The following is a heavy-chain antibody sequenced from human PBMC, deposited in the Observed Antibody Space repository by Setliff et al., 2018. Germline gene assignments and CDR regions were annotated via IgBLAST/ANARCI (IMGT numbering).Heavy chain of an antibody. CDR1: GGTFSSYA. Sequence: ASVKVSCKASGGTFSSYAISWVRQAPGQGLEWMGGIIPILGIANYAQKFQGRVTITADESTSTAYIELSSLRSEDTAVYYCARDPIVAAADGNWFDPWGQGTRVTVS. D-gene: IGHD6-13*01. J-gene: IGHJ5*02. V-gene: IGHV1-69*10. CDR3: ARDPIVAAADGNWFDP. CDR2: IIPILGIA.